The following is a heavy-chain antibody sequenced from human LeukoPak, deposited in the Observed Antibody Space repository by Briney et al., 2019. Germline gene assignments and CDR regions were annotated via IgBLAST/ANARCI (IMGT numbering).Heavy chain of an antibody. V-gene: IGHV4-34*01. D-gene: IGHD4-23*01. Sequence: SETLSLTCAVYGGSFSGYYWSWIRQPPGKGLEWIGEINHSGSTNYNPSLKSRVTISVDTSKNQFSLKLSSVTAADTAVYYCARGSVVRSNYCFDYWGQGTLVTVSS. J-gene: IGHJ4*02. CDR1: GGSFSGYY. CDR2: INHSGST. CDR3: ARGSVVRSNYCFDY.